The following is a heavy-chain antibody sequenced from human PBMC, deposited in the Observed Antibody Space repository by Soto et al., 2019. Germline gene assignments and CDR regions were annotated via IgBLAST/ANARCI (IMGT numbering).Heavy chain of an antibody. CDR1: GGTFTTYT. J-gene: IGHJ3*02. D-gene: IGHD6-13*01. CDR3: TLGSWSAETFDI. CDR2: IIPMLDIT. Sequence: QVQLLQSGAEVKKPGSSVKVSCKASGGTFTTYTIIWVRQAPGQGLEWMGRIIPMLDITNTAQSFQGRVIISAXXSTSTTYLELSTLRSDDTAMYFCTLGSWSAETFDIWGRGTMVTVSS. V-gene: IGHV1-69*02.